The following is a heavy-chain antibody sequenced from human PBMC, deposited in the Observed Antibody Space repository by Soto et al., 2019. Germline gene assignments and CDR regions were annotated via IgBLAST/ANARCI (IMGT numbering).Heavy chain of an antibody. CDR2: IKVDSGYT. D-gene: IGHD5-12*01. Sequence: QLQLVQSAAEVKKPGASVRVSCKAYGYPFIKYGISWIRQAPEQGLEWMGWIKVDSGYTNYAQKFQGRVTMTADTSSDTAFMELRSLSLGDTAGYFCATAYDSGLDPWGQGALVSVSS. V-gene: IGHV1-18*04. J-gene: IGHJ5*02. CDR1: GYPFIKYG. CDR3: ATAYDSGLDP.